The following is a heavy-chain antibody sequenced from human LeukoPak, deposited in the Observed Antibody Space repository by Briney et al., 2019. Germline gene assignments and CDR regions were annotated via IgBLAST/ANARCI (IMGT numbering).Heavy chain of an antibody. CDR2: IWYDGSNK. CDR1: GFTFSSYG. D-gene: IGHD1-26*01. CDR3: AREGSYYYYYGMDV. V-gene: IGHV3-33*01. Sequence: GGSLRLSCAASGFTFSSYGMHWVRQAPGKGLEWVAVIWYDGSNKYYADSVKGRFTISRDNSKNTLYLQMNSLRAEDTAVYYCAREGSYYYYYGMDVWGQGTTVTISS. J-gene: IGHJ6*02.